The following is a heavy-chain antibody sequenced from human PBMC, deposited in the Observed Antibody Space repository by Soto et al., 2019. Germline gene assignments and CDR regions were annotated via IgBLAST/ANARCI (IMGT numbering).Heavy chain of an antibody. CDR1: GFTFSSYA. D-gene: IGHD4-17*01. J-gene: IGHJ3*02. CDR3: ARVLKEATVTIPYAFDI. Sequence: EVQLVESGGGLVQPGGSLRLSCAASGFTFSSYAMHWVRQAPGKGLEYVSAISSNGGSTYYANSVTGRCTISRDNSKDTLYRQMCSLRAEDMAVYYCARVLKEATVTIPYAFDIWGQGTMVTVTS. V-gene: IGHV3-64*01. CDR2: ISSNGGST.